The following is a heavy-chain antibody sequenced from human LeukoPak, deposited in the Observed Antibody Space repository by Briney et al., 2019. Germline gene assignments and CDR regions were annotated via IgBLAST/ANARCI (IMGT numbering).Heavy chain of an antibody. CDR1: NVSISSNNW. CDR2: IYHSGST. V-gene: IGHV4-4*02. CDR3: AGEGAAVDY. Sequence: PSGTLSLTCTISNVSISSNNWWIWVRQAPGKGLEWIGEIYHSGSTNYNPSLKSRVTISVDKSKNQFSLKLSSVTAADTAVYYCAGEGAAVDYWGQGTLVTVSS. J-gene: IGHJ4*02. D-gene: IGHD1-26*01.